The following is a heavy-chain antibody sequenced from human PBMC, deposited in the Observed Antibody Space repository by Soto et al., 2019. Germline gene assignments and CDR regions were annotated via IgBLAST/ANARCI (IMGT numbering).Heavy chain of an antibody. V-gene: IGHV3-23*01. Sequence: GGSLRLCCAASGFTFSSYAMSWVRQAPGKGLEWVSAISGSGGSTYYADSVKGRFTISRDNSKDTLYLQMNSLRAEDTAVYYCAKDFVYDSSGYLPXFDYWGQGTLVTVSS. CDR3: AKDFVYDSSGYLPXFDY. J-gene: IGHJ4*02. CDR1: GFTFSSYA. D-gene: IGHD3-22*01. CDR2: ISGSGGST.